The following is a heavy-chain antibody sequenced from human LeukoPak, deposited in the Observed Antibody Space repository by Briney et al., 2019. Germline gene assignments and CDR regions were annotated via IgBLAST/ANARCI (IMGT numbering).Heavy chain of an antibody. D-gene: IGHD6-19*01. J-gene: IGHJ4*02. CDR1: GITFSNYG. Sequence: GGSLRLSCAVSGITFSNYGMKWVRQAPGKGLEFVSYISSNGGGTYYANSVEGRFTISRDNSNNTLYLQMGGLRPEDTAVFYCARISAGGAVAEWGQGTLVTVSS. V-gene: IGHV3-64*01. CDR2: ISSNGGGT. CDR3: ARISAGGAVAE.